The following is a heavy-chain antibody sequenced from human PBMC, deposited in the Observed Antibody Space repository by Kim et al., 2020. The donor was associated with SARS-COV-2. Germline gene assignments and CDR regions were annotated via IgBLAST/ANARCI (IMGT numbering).Heavy chain of an antibody. Sequence: GGSLRLSCAASGFTFDDYAMHWVRQAPGKGLEWVSGISWNSGSIGYADSVKGRFTISRDNAKNSLYLQMNSLRAEDTALYYCAKDKRGEWYYYYGMDVWGQGTTVTVSS. CDR2: ISWNSGSI. J-gene: IGHJ6*02. V-gene: IGHV3-9*01. CDR3: AKDKRGEWYYYYGMDV. D-gene: IGHD3-16*01. CDR1: GFTFDDYA.